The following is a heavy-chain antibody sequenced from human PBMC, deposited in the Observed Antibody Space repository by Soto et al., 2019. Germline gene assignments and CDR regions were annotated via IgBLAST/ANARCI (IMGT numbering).Heavy chain of an antibody. Sequence: GGSLRLSCVASGFTFRNFGMHWVRQAPGKGLEWVAVISNDENITQYADSVRGRFAIARDNSKNTLYLQVTSLRAEDTAIYYCARGLRSVLDYWGQGALVNVSS. CDR2: ISNDENIT. J-gene: IGHJ4*02. D-gene: IGHD6-6*01. V-gene: IGHV3-33*01. CDR1: GFTFRNFG. CDR3: ARGLRSVLDY.